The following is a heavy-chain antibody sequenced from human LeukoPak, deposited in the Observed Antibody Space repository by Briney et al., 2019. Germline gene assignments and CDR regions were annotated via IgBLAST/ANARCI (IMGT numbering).Heavy chain of an antibody. CDR1: GFTFCSYW. Sequence: PGGSLRLSCEVSGFTFCSYWMNWVRHVPGKGPVWVSRINYDGSSTNYADSVKGRFTISRDNAKNTLYLQMSSLRAEDTAVYFCARGYYEMDVWGQGTTVTVSS. V-gene: IGHV3-74*01. CDR2: INYDGSST. J-gene: IGHJ6*02. CDR3: ARGYYEMDV.